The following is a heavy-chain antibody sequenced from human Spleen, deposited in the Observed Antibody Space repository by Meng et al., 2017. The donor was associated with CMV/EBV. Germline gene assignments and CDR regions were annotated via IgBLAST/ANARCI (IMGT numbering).Heavy chain of an antibody. CDR2: INSDGSDT. V-gene: IGHV3-74*01. CDR3: ARGWAGTTVY. D-gene: IGHD1-1*01. Sequence: GESLKISCAASGFTFTTFWMHWVRQAPGKGLVWVSHINSDGSDTTYADSVKGRFTISRDNAKNTLYLQMNSLRAEDTAVYYCARGWAGTTVYWGQGTLVTVSS. CDR1: GFTFTTFW. J-gene: IGHJ4*02.